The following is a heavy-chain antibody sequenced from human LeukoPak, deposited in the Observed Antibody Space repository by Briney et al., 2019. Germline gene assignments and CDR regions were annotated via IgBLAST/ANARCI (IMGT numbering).Heavy chain of an antibody. CDR3: AKCMYSSSWYYFDY. CDR2: ISGSGGST. D-gene: IGHD6-13*01. V-gene: IGHV3-23*01. CDR1: GFTFSDYY. Sequence: PGGSLRLSCAASGFTFSDYYMSWIRQAPGKGLEWVSAISGSGGSTYYADSVKGRFTISRDNSKNTLYLQMNSLRAEDTAVYYCAKCMYSSSWYYFDYWGQGTLVTVSS. J-gene: IGHJ4*02.